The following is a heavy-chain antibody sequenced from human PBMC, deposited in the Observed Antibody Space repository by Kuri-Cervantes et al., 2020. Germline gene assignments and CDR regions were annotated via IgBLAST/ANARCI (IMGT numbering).Heavy chain of an antibody. CDR2: INPSGGST. V-gene: IGHV1-46*01. D-gene: IGHD6-13*01. Sequence: ASVKVSCKASGYTFTRYHMHWVRQAPGQGLEWMGIINPSGGSTSYAQKFQGRVTMTRDTSTSTVYMELSSLRSEDTAVYYCASEAPTMYSSSWYGSGGIGGFQHWGQGTLVTVSS. CDR3: ASEAPTMYSSSWYGSGGIGGFQH. CDR1: GYTFTRYH. J-gene: IGHJ1*01.